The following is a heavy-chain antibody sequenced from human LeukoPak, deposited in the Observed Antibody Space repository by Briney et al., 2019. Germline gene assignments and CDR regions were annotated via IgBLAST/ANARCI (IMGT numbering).Heavy chain of an antibody. CDR3: ARGGRGGGYDFWS. V-gene: IGHV1-69*05. CDR1: GGTFISYA. D-gene: IGHD3-3*01. Sequence: ASVKVSCKASGGTFISYAISWVRQAPGQGLEWMGRIIPIFGTANYAQKFQGRVTITTDESTSTAYMELSSLRSEDTAVYYCARGGRGGGYDFWSWGQGTLVTVSS. J-gene: IGHJ4*02. CDR2: IIPIFGTA.